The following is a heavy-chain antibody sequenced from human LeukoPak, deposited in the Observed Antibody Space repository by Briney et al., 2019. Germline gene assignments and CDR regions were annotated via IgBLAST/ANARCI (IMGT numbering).Heavy chain of an antibody. CDR1: GFTFSSYE. J-gene: IGHJ4*02. CDR3: ARTRDGPFAY. V-gene: IGHV3-48*03. D-gene: IGHD5-24*01. CDR2: ISNSGSSI. Sequence: GGSLRLSCAASGFTFSSYEMNWVRHAPGKGLEWLSHISNSGSSIQYADSVKGRFTISRDNAKNSLYLQMNSLGVEDTAVYYCARTRDGPFAYWGQGTLVTVSS.